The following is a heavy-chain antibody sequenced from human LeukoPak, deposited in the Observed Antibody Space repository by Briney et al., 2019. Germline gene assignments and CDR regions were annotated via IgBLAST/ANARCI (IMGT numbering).Heavy chain of an antibody. D-gene: IGHD3-3*01. Sequence: SETLSLTCTVSGGSVSSSNYYWSWIRQPPGKGLEWIGYIYYSGSTNYNPSLKSRVTISVDTSKNQFSLKLSSVTAADTAVYYRALWSPLGSDQYFQHWGQGTLVTVSS. J-gene: IGHJ1*01. V-gene: IGHV4-61*01. CDR2: IYYSGST. CDR1: GGSVSSSNYY. CDR3: ALWSPLGSDQYFQH.